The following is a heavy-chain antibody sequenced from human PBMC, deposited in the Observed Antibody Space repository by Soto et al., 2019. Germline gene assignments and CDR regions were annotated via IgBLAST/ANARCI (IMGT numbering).Heavy chain of an antibody. CDR2: IYSGDTT. CDR3: ARDLRTLYGMDV. J-gene: IGHJ6*02. Sequence: EVQLVESGGGLIQPGGSLRLSCAASGFTVSSNYMSWVRQAPGKGLEWVSVIYSGDTTYYADSVKGRFTISRDHSKNTLYLQMNSLRAEDTAVHYCARDLRTLYGMDVWGQGTTVTVSS. CDR1: GFTVSSNY. V-gene: IGHV3-53*01.